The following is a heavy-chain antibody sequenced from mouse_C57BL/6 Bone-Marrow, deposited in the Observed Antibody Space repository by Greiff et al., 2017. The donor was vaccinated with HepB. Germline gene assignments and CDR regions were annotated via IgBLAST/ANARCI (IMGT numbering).Heavy chain of an antibody. CDR2: IWSGGST. Sequence: QVQLKQSGPGLVQPSQSLSITCTVSGFSLTSYGVHWVRQSPGKGLEWLGVIWSGGSTDYNAAFISRLSISKDNSKGQVFFKMTSLQADDTAIYYCARGDYYGSSYGYFDVWGTGTTVTVSS. CDR1: GFSLTSYG. D-gene: IGHD1-1*01. V-gene: IGHV2-2*01. CDR3: ARGDYYGSSYGYFDV. J-gene: IGHJ1*03.